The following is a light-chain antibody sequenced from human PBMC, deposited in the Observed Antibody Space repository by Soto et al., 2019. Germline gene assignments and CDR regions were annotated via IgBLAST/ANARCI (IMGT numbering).Light chain of an antibody. CDR1: SSDVGGYNY. CDR2: DVS. Sequence: QSALTQPASVSGSPGQSITISCTGTSSDVGGYNYVSWYQQHPGKAPKLMIYDVSNRPSGVSNRFSGSKSGNTASLTISVLQAEDEADYYCSSYTCSSTLVVFGGGTKLTVL. CDR3: SSYTCSSTLVV. J-gene: IGLJ2*01. V-gene: IGLV2-14*01.